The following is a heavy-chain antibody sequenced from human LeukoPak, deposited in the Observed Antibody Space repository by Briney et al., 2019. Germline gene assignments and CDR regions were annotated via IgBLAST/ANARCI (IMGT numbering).Heavy chain of an antibody. Sequence: SETLSLTCTVSGGSISTSYWSWIRQPAGKGLEWIGRIYTTGSTSYNPSLKSRVTISVDTSKNQFSLKLSSVTAADTAVYYCASDGAAADNFDYWGQGTLVTVSS. CDR1: GGSISTSY. D-gene: IGHD6-13*01. V-gene: IGHV4-4*07. CDR2: IYTTGST. CDR3: ASDGAAADNFDY. J-gene: IGHJ4*02.